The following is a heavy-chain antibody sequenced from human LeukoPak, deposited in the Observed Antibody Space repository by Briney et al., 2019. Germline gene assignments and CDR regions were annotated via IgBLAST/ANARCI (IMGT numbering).Heavy chain of an antibody. CDR1: GGSISTYY. CDR3: ARGRSDALRYFDWLGYYYYGMDV. J-gene: IGHJ6*02. CDR2: IYTSGRTSGST. Sequence: PSETLSLTCAVSGGSISTYYWSWIRQPAEKGLEWIGRIYTSGRTSGSTSYNPSLKSRVTMSVDTSKNQFSLKLSSVTAADTAVYYCARGRSDALRYFDWLGYYYYGMDVWGQGTTVTVSS. V-gene: IGHV4-4*07. D-gene: IGHD3-9*01.